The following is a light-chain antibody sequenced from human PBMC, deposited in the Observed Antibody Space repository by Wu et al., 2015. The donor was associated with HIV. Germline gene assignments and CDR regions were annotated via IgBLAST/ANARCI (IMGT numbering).Light chain of an antibody. CDR1: QSVYSN. CDR2: AAS. CDR3: QQSYSIPPRT. Sequence: DIQMTQSPSSLSASVGDRVTITCRASQSVYSNLNWYQQKPGKAPKLLIFAASSLQSGVPSRFSGSGSGTDFTLTISSLQPEDFATYYCQQSYSIPPRTFGQGTKVEIK. V-gene: IGKV1-39*01. J-gene: IGKJ1*01.